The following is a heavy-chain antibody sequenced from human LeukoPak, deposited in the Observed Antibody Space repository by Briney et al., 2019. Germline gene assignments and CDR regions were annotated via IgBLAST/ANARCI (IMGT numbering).Heavy chain of an antibody. CDR3: ARSLGIAVAGTSFDY. J-gene: IGHJ4*02. CDR2: IWYDGSNK. CDR1: GFTFSNYG. Sequence: GGSLRLSCAASGFTFSNYGLHWVRQAPGKGLEWVAVIWYDGSNKYYADSVKGRFTISRDNSKNTLYLQMNRLRAEDTAVYYCARSLGIAVAGTSFDYWGQGTLVTVSS. V-gene: IGHV3-33*01. D-gene: IGHD6-19*01.